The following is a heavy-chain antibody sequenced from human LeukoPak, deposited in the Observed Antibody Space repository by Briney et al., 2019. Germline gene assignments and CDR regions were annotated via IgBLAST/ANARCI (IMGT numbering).Heavy chain of an antibody. V-gene: IGHV3-21*01. Sequence: GGSLRLSCAGSGFTFSDFWMTWVRQAPGKGLEWVSSISGSSTYISYSDSVKGRFTISRDNAKNSLYLQMNGLRAEDTAVYYCARVSSRTGTLGAFDIWGQGTMVTVSS. CDR1: GFTFSDFW. D-gene: IGHD1-7*01. CDR3: ARVSSRTGTLGAFDI. CDR2: ISGSSTYI. J-gene: IGHJ3*02.